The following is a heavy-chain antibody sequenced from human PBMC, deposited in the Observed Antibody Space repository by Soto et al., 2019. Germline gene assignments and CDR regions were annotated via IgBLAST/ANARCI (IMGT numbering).Heavy chain of an antibody. CDR3: AKVDYDFWSGYYTGFDY. CDR2: ISGSGGST. Sequence: GGSLRLSCAASGFTFSSFAMSWVRQAPGKGLEWVSAISGSGGSTYYADSVKGRFTISRDNSKNTLYLQMNSLRAEDTAVYYCAKVDYDFWSGYYTGFDYWGQGTLVTVSS. D-gene: IGHD3-3*01. V-gene: IGHV3-23*01. J-gene: IGHJ4*02. CDR1: GFTFSSFA.